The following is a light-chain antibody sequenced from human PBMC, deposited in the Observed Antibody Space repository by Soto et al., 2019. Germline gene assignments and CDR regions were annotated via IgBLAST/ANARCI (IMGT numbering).Light chain of an antibody. Sequence: EIVVTQSPATLSVSPGERATLSCKARQSVSSNLAWYQQKPGQAPRLLIYGASTRATGIPARFSGSRSGTEFTLTISSLQSEDFAVYYCQQYNNWPPWTFGQGTKVDIK. CDR3: QQYNNWPPWT. CDR2: GAS. V-gene: IGKV3-15*01. J-gene: IGKJ1*01. CDR1: QSVSSN.